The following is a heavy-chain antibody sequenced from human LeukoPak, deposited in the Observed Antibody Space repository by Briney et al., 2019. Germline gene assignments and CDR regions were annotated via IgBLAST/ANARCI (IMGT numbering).Heavy chain of an antibody. CDR2: IFYDGTIQ. V-gene: IGHV3-30*03. Sequence: GGSLRLSCAASGFTFAHYAMHWVRQTPGKGLEWVAVIFYDGTIQYYSDSVRGRLIVSRDNPKNTLYLQMNSLRAEDTAVYYCARDPRGPAGYDSPARDTFDYWGQGTLVTVSS. D-gene: IGHD3-22*01. CDR1: GFTFAHYA. J-gene: IGHJ4*02. CDR3: ARDPRGPAGYDSPARDTFDY.